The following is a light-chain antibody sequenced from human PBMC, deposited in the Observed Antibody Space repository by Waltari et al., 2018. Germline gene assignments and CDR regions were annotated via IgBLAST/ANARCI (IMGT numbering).Light chain of an antibody. CDR3: QHYNNYSGT. CDR2: AAS. CDR1: QSISSY. V-gene: IGKV1-39*01. J-gene: IGKJ1*01. Sequence: DIQMTQSPSTLSASVGDRVTITCRASQSISSYLNWYQQKPGKAPKLLIYAASSLQSGGPSRFSGSGSGTDFTLTINSLQPDDFATYYCQHYNNYSGTFGQGTRVELK.